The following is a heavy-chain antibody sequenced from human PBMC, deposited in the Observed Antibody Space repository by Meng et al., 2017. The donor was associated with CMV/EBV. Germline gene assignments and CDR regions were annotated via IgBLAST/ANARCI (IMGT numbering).Heavy chain of an antibody. D-gene: IGHD4-11*01. CDR1: GSTFTTYA. CDR2: ISPYNGDT. CDR3: ARGRTTVPHDAFDI. Sequence: SGSTFTTYAIHWVRQAPGQGLEWMGWISPYNGDTNSAQGLQGRVTMTTDTSTSTAYMELRSLRSDDTAVYFCARGRTTVPHDAFDIWGQGTMVTVSS. V-gene: IGHV1-18*01. J-gene: IGHJ3*02.